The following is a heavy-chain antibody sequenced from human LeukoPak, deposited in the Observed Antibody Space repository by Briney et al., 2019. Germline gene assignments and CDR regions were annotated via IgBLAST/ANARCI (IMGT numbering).Heavy chain of an antibody. Sequence: TGGSLRLSCAASGFTFSSYGMHWVRQAPGKGLEWVAFIRYDGSNKYYADSVKGRFTISRDNSKNTLYLQMNRLRVEDTAVYYCARAYYDFWSGPDYWGQGTLVTVPS. CDR1: GFTFSSYG. CDR2: IRYDGSNK. J-gene: IGHJ4*02. D-gene: IGHD3-3*01. CDR3: ARAYYDFWSGPDY. V-gene: IGHV3-30*02.